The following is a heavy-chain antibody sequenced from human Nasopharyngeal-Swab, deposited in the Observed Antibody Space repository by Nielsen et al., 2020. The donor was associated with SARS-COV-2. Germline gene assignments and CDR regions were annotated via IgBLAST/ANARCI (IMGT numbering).Heavy chain of an antibody. CDR2: IIPIFGTA. CDR1: GGTFSSSA. J-gene: IGHJ6*02. Sequence: SVQVSCKASGGTFSSSAISWVRQAPAQGLEWMGGIIPIFGTANYAQKFQGRVTITADKSTSTAYMELSSLRSEDTAVYYCARNRGDSSSWYVYYYGMDVWGQGTTVTVSS. CDR3: ARNRGDSSSWYVYYYGMDV. V-gene: IGHV1-69*06. D-gene: IGHD6-13*01.